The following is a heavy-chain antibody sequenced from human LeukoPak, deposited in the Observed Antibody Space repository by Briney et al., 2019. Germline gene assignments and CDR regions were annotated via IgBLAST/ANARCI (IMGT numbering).Heavy chain of an antibody. V-gene: IGHV4-34*01. D-gene: IGHD3-10*01. CDR2: INHSGSP. CDR1: GGSISSYY. J-gene: IGHJ5*02. CDR3: ARGPDSGSYYAWFDP. Sequence: SETLSLTCTVSGGSISSYYWSWIRQPPGKGLEWIGEINHSGSPNYSPSLKSRVTISVDTSKNQVSLKLNSVTAADTAVYYCARGPDSGSYYAWFDPWGQGTLVTVSS.